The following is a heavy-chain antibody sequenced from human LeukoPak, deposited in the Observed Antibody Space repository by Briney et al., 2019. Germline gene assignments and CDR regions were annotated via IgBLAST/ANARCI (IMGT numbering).Heavy chain of an antibody. CDR1: GYSFTSYW. CDR3: ARRYYYDSSGYYLRTSDAFDI. Sequence: GESLKISCKGSGYSFTSYWIGWVRQMPGKGLEWMGIIYPGDSDTRYSPSFQGQVTISADKSISTAYLQWSSLKASDTAMYYCARRYYYDSSGYYLRTSDAFDIWGQGTMVAVSS. D-gene: IGHD3-22*01. J-gene: IGHJ3*02. CDR2: IYPGDSDT. V-gene: IGHV5-51*01.